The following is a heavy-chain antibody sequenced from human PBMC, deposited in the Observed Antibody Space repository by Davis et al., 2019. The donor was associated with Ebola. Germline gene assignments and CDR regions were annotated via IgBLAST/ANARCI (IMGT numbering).Heavy chain of an antibody. V-gene: IGHV3-7*01. D-gene: IGHD5-12*01. J-gene: IGHJ4*02. CDR3: ARGWMER. CDR2: IKQDGSEK. Sequence: GGSLRLSCAASGFTFSSYGMHWVRQAPGKGLEWVANIKQDGSEKHYVDSVKGRFTISRDNAKNSLYLQMNSLRAEDTAVYYCARGWMERWGQGTLVTVSS. CDR1: GFTFSSYG.